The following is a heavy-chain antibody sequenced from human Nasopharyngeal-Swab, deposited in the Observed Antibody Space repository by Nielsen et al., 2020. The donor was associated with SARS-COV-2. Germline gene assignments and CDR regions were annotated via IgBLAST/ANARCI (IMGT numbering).Heavy chain of an antibody. CDR3: ARGGNWQFDS. CDR2: IHHSRNS. CDR1: GGSLSSSY. Sequence: SETLSLTCTVSGGSLSSSYWSWVRQPPGRGLEWIGEIHHSRNSNYNPSLRSRVTMLVDKPKNQFSLNLSSVTAADTAVYFCARGGNWQFDSWGQGTLVTVSS. D-gene: IGHD1-1*01. J-gene: IGHJ4*02. V-gene: IGHV4-34*01.